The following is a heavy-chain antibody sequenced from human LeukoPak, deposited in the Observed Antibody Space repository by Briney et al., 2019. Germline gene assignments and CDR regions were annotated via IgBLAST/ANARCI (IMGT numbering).Heavy chain of an antibody. J-gene: IGHJ6*03. CDR3: ARAGYSSSGLYYYYMDV. CDR1: GGTFSSYA. V-gene: IGHV1-69*05. Sequence: ASVKVSCKASGGTFSSYAISWVRQAPGQGLEWMGGIIPIFGTANYAQKFQGRVTITTDESTSTAYMELSSLRSEDTAVYYCARAGYSSSGLYYYYMDVWSKGTTVTVSS. CDR2: IIPIFGTA. D-gene: IGHD6-13*01.